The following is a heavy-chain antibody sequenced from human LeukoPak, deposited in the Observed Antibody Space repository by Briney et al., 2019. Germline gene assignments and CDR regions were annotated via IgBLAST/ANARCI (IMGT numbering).Heavy chain of an antibody. CDR1: GGSISSSNW. D-gene: IGHD5-12*01. J-gene: IGHJ5*02. Sequence: SETLSLTCAVSGGSISSSNWWSWVRQPPGKGLEWIGYIYYSGSTNYNPSLKSRVTISVDTSKNQFSLKLSSVTAADTAVYYCARNWLADWFDPWGQGTLVTVSS. CDR3: ARNWLADWFDP. CDR2: IYYSGST. V-gene: IGHV4-4*02.